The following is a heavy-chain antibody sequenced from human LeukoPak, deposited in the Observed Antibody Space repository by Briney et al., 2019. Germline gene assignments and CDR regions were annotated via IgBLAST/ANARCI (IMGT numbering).Heavy chain of an antibody. D-gene: IGHD4-23*01. CDR1: GGSVNSDSCF. Sequence: SETLSLTCTVSGGSVNSDSCFWSWIRQPPGKGLEWIGYVSYVGYTNYNPSLKSRVTISVDTSKNQFSLKLISVTAADTAVYYCARTSTVVTPGYFQRGSQGTLFPASS. J-gene: IGHJ1*01. CDR3: ARTSTVVTPGYFQR. V-gene: IGHV4-61*01. CDR2: VSYVGYT.